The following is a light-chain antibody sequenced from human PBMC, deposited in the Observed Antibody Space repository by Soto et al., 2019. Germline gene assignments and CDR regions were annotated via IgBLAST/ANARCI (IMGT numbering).Light chain of an antibody. CDR3: QTWGTGIQGV. CDR1: SGHRSNA. J-gene: IGLJ2*01. CDR2: VNSDGTH. V-gene: IGLV4-69*01. Sequence: QPVLTQSPSASASLGASVKLTCTLSSGHRSNAIAWHQQQPEKGPRYLMKVNSDGTHSKGDGIPDRFSGSSSGAERYLTISSLQSEDEADYYCQTWGTGIQGVFGGGTQLTVL.